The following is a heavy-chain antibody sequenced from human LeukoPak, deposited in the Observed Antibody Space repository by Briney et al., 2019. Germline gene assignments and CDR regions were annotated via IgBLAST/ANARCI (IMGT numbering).Heavy chain of an antibody. Sequence: GGSLRLSCAASGFTFSTYGMHWVRQAPGKGLEWVAVIWYDGSNKYYADSVRSRFTISRDNFKNTLYLQMNSLRAEDTAVYYCARDLEIGSSSYYFDYWGQGTLVTVSS. V-gene: IGHV3-33*01. J-gene: IGHJ4*02. CDR3: ARDLEIGSSSYYFDY. CDR1: GFTFSTYG. CDR2: IWYDGSNK. D-gene: IGHD3-3*01.